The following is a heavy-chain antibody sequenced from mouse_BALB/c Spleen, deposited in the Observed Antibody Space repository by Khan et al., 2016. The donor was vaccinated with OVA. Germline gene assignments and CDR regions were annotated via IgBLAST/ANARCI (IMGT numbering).Heavy chain of an antibody. CDR3: ARRGLRWDFDY. CDR1: GYTFINYW. J-gene: IGHJ2*01. Sequence: QVQLKQSGAELAKPGASVKMSCKASGYTFINYWILWVKQRPGQGLAWIGYINPSTGYTEYNQNFKDKATLTADKSSSTAYMKLSSLTSEDSAVDYCARRGLRWDFDYWGQGTTLTVSS. V-gene: IGHV1-7*01. CDR2: INPSTGYT. D-gene: IGHD1-1*01.